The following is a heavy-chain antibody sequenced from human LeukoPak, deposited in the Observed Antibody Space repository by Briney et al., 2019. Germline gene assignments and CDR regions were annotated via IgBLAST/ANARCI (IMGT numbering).Heavy chain of an antibody. D-gene: IGHD2-15*01. V-gene: IGHV1-3*01. CDR2: INAGNGNT. CDR1: GYTFTSYA. Sequence: ASVKVSCKASGYTFTSYAMHWVRQAPGQRLEWMGWINAGNGNTKYSQKFQGRVTITRDTSASTAYMGLSSLRSEDTAVYYCAGEYCSGGSCYDDYYYGMDVWGQGTTVTVSS. CDR3: AGEYCSGGSCYDDYYYGMDV. J-gene: IGHJ6*02.